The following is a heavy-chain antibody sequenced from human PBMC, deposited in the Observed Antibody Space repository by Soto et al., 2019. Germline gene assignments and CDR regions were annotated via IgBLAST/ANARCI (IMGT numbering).Heavy chain of an antibody. V-gene: IGHV1-69*02. J-gene: IGHJ3*01. CDR1: GGSFRTYT. CDR3: XXXXXSAEVFDL. Sequence: QVQLVQSGVEVKKPGSPVKVSCKASGGSFRTYTIFWFRQAPGKGFEWMGRLIPMFYKANYEQKCQGRLXXXXXXXXXPXXXXXXXXXXXXXXXYXXXXXXXSAEVFDLWGQGTLVTVSS. D-gene: IGHD2-2*01. CDR2: LIPMFYKA.